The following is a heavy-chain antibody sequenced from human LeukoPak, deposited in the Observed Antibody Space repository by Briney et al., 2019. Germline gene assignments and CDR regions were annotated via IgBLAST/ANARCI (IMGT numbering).Heavy chain of an antibody. D-gene: IGHD6-13*01. CDR1: GGTFSTYA. J-gene: IGHJ4*02. V-gene: IGHV1-69*04. Sequence: ASAKVSCKASGGTFSTYAISWVRQAPGQGLEWVGRIVPTLGTANYAQNFQGRVTITADRSTTTAYMELSSLRSEDTAVYYCARVPQGSSWPYYFDYWGQGTLVTVSS. CDR2: IVPTLGTA. CDR3: ARVPQGSSWPYYFDY.